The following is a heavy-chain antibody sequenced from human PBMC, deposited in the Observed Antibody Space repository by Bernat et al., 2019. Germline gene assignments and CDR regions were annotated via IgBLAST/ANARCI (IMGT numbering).Heavy chain of an antibody. V-gene: IGHV3-21*01. J-gene: IGHJ4*02. Sequence: EVQLVESGGGLVKPGGSLRLSCAASGFTFSSYSMNWVRQAPGKGLEWVSSISSSSSYIYYADSVKGRFTISRDNAKNSLYLQMNSLRAEDTAVYYCARGPYCSGGSCSDDWGQGTLVTVSS. CDR2: ISSSSSYI. D-gene: IGHD2-15*01. CDR1: GFTFSSYS. CDR3: ARGPYCSGGSCSDD.